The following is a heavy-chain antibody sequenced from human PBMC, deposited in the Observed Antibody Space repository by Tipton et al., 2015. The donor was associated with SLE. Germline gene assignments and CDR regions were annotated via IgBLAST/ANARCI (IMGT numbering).Heavy chain of an antibody. J-gene: IGHJ4*02. CDR3: VKEGGGE. D-gene: IGHD3-10*01. V-gene: IGHV3-23*01. CDR1: GFTFSSYA. Sequence: SLRLSCAASGFTFSSYAMNWVRQAPGKGLEWVSAISGSGGSTYYADSVKGRFTISRDNSKNTLNLQMNNLRAEDTALYYCVKEGGGEGGQGTLVSVSS. CDR2: ISGSGGST.